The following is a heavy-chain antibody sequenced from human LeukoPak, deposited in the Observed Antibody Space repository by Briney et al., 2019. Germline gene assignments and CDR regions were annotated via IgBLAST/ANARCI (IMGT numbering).Heavy chain of an antibody. J-gene: IGHJ5*02. CDR1: GGTFSSYA. D-gene: IGHD3-10*01. CDR3: ARANMVRGVGSFFDRNWFDP. V-gene: IGHV1-69*13. CDR2: IIPIFGTA. Sequence: ASVKVSCKASGGTFSSYAISRVRQAPGQGLEWMGGIIPIFGTANYAQKFQGRVTITADESTSTAYMELSSLRSEDTAVYYCARANMVRGVGSFFDRNWFDPWGQGTLVTVSS.